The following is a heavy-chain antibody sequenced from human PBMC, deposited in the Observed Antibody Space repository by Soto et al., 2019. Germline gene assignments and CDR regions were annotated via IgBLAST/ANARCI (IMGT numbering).Heavy chain of an antibody. CDR3: ARDYSSYGPFDY. V-gene: IGHV3-20*04. Sequence: GGSLRLSCAVSGITFKEYGMSWVRQTPGKGLQWVAGINWNGGSIGYADSVKGRFTISRDNAKKSLYLQMSSLRAEDTALYYCARDYSSYGPFDYWGQGTLVTVSS. J-gene: IGHJ4*02. CDR1: GITFKEYG. CDR2: INWNGGSI. D-gene: IGHD5-18*01.